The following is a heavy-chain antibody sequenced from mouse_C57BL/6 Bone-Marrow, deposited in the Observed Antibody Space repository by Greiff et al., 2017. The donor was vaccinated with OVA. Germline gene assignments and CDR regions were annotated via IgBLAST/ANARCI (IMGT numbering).Heavy chain of an antibody. J-gene: IGHJ2*01. Sequence: VQLQQPGAALVKPGASVKLSCKASCYTFTSYWMHWVKQRPGRCLAWIGRIDPNSGGTKYNEKFKSKATLTVDKPSRTSYMQLSSLTSEDSAVYYCARSGAHFGYWGQGTTLTVSS. V-gene: IGHV1-72*01. CDR1: CYTFTSYW. CDR2: IDPNSGGT. D-gene: IGHD3-1*01. CDR3: ARSGAHFGY.